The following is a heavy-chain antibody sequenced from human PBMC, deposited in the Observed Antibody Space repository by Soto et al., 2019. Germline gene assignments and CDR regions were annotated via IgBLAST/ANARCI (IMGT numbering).Heavy chain of an antibody. CDR2: INPSGGST. Sequence: ASVKVSCKASGYTFTSYYMHWVRQAPGQGLEWMGIINPSGGSTSYAQKFQGRVTMTRDTSTSTVYMELSSLRSEDTAVYYCARGIHDILTGYDPRHSDYGMDVWGQGTTVTVSS. CDR1: GYTFTSYY. J-gene: IGHJ6*02. V-gene: IGHV1-46*01. D-gene: IGHD3-9*01. CDR3: ARGIHDILTGYDPRHSDYGMDV.